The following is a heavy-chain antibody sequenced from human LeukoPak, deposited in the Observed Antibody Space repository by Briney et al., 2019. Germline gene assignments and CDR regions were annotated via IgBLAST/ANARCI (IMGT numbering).Heavy chain of an antibody. J-gene: IGHJ4*02. CDR2: ISPYDGRT. V-gene: IGHV1-18*01. D-gene: IGHD5-18*01. CDR3: ARDKAPRYTYGLGH. CDR1: GYTFITYG. Sequence: ASVKVSCKASGYTFITYGINWVRQAPGQGLEWMGWISPYDGRTSFAQNLQGRVTVTTDTITSTAFMELRSLRFEDTALYYCARDKAPRYTYGLGHWGQGTLVTVSS.